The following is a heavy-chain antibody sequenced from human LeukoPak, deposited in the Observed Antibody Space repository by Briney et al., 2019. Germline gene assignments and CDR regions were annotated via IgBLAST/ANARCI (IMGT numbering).Heavy chain of an antibody. J-gene: IGHJ5*02. CDR2: IYTSGST. CDR3: ARGAQYGSGSYYNVVGGIDP. D-gene: IGHD3-10*01. Sequence: PSETLSLTCTVSGGSISSGSYYWSWIRQPAGKGLEWIGRIYTSGSTNYNPSLKSRVTISVDTSKNQFSLKLSSVTAADTAVYYCARGAQYGSGSYYNVVGGIDPWGQGTLVTVSS. CDR1: GGSISSGSYY. V-gene: IGHV4-61*02.